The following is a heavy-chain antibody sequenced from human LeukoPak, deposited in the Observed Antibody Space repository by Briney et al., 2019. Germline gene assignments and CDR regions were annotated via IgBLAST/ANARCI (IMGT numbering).Heavy chain of an antibody. CDR1: GFTFSSYW. CDR3: ARDDYGTYRNFDY. D-gene: IGHD4-11*01. V-gene: IGHV3-7*01. J-gene: IGHJ4*02. CDR2: IKQDGSEK. Sequence: PGGSLRLSCAASGFTFSSYWMSWVRQAPGKGLEWVANIKQDGSEKYYVDSVKGRFTISRDNAKNSLYLQMNSLRAEATAVYYCARDDYGTYRNFDYWGQGTLVTVSS.